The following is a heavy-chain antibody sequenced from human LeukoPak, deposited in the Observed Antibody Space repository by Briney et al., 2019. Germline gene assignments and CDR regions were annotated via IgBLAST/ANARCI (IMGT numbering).Heavy chain of an antibody. CDR2: IYYSGST. D-gene: IGHD2-15*01. CDR3: ARLGYCSGGSCYSLPPDY. J-gene: IGHJ4*02. CDR1: GGSICSSSYY. V-gene: IGHV4-39*01. Sequence: PSETLSLTCTVSGGSICSSSYYRGWIRQPPGKGLEWIGSIYYSGSTYYNPSLKSRVTISVDTSKNQFSLKLSSVTAADTAVYYCARLGYCSGGSCYSLPPDYWGQGTLVTVFS.